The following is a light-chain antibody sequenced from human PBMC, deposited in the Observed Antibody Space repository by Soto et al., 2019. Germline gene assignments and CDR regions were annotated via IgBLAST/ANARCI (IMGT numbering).Light chain of an antibody. CDR3: QQANSFPLT. J-gene: IGKJ5*01. V-gene: IGKV1D-12*01. CDR2: AAS. Sequence: DIQMTQSQSSLSASLGDGVNIXXRASQGISSWLAWYQQKPGKAPKLXIYAASTLQSGVPSRFSGSGAGTDFTLTISSLQPEDFATYYCQQANSFPLTFGQGTRLEI. CDR1: QGISSW.